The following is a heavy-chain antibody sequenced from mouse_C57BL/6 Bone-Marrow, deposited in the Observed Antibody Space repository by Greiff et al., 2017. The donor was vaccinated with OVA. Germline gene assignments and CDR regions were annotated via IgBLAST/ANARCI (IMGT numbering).Heavy chain of an antibody. D-gene: IGHD2-3*01. V-gene: IGHV6-6*01. CDR3: TVYDGYYDWYFDV. CDR2: IRNKANNHAT. CDR1: GFTFSDAW. J-gene: IGHJ1*03. Sequence: EVMLVESGGGLVQPGGSMKLSCAASGFTFSDAWMDWVRQSPEKGLEWVAEIRNKANNHATYYAESVKGRFTISRDDSKSSVYLQMNSLRAEDTGIYYCTVYDGYYDWYFDVWGTGTTVTVSS.